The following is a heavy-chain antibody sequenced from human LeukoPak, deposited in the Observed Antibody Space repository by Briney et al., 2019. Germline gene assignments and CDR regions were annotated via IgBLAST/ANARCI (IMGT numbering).Heavy chain of an antibody. D-gene: IGHD3-10*01. J-gene: IGHJ4*02. CDR3: ARHSDVIGAI. CDR2: IYPRDSDT. Sequence: GESPKISCNASGYTFTHQWIGLVRQKSGNGLELMGIIYPRDSDTRYSPSFQGNVTISADTSINTAYLEWSRLEASDTGIYYCARHSDVIGAIWGQGTLVTVSS. V-gene: IGHV5-51*01. CDR1: GYTFTHQW.